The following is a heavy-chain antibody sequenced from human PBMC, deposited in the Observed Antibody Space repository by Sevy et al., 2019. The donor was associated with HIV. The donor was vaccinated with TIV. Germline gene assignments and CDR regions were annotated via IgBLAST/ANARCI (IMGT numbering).Heavy chain of an antibody. Sequence: GGSLRISCAASGFTFDDYAMHWVRQAPGKGLEWVSGLSWNSGNIAYVDSVKGRFTISRDNAKNSLYLQMNSLTPEDTALYYCAKANYYDVLQERGQGTLVTVSS. CDR1: GFTFDDYA. D-gene: IGHD3-22*01. V-gene: IGHV3-9*01. J-gene: IGHJ1*01. CDR2: LSWNSGNI. CDR3: AKANYYDVLQE.